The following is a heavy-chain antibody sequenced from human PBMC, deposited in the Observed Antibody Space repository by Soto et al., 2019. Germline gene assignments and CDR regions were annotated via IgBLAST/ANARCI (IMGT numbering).Heavy chain of an antibody. Sequence: QVQLVQSGAEVKMPGSSVKVSCKASGGTFSTNPISWVRQAPGQGLEWMGGTSPIFGSGSSSQTFHGRLTVTAHKPTNTAYMELSNLSSGDTDVYYCARRQSGGFHRYFDSWGQGTLVTVSS. J-gene: IGHJ4*02. CDR3: ARRQSGGFHRYFDS. CDR1: GGTFSTNP. V-gene: IGHV1-69*06. CDR2: TSPIFGSG. D-gene: IGHD2-15*01.